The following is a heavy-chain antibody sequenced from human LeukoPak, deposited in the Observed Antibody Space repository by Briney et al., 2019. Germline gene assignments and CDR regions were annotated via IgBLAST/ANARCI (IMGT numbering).Heavy chain of an antibody. Sequence: SETLSLTCTVSGGAITGHYWTWIRQSPVKGLEWIGDISNSGSTSYNPSLKSRVTISIDTSKNQFSLKLSSVTAADTAVYYCGRDALVGYFSYYYMDVWGKGTTVTVSS. D-gene: IGHD2-15*01. CDR2: ISNSGST. J-gene: IGHJ6*03. CDR1: GGAITGHY. V-gene: IGHV4-59*11. CDR3: GRDALVGYFSYYYMDV.